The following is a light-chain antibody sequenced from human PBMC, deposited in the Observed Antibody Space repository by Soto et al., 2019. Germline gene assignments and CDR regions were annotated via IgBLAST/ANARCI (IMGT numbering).Light chain of an antibody. CDR3: SSYTSSSTLSLYV. J-gene: IGLJ1*01. CDR2: DVS. Sequence: QSVLTHPASGTGSPGRSSTISCTGTSSDVGGYNYVSWYQQHPGKAPNLMIYDVSNRPSGVSNRFSGSKSGNTASLTISGLQAEDEADYYCSSYTSSSTLSLYVFGTGTKAIVL. V-gene: IGLV2-14*01. CDR1: SSDVGGYNY.